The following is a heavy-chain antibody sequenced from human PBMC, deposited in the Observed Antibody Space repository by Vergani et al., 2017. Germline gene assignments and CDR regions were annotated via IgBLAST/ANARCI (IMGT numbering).Heavy chain of an antibody. V-gene: IGHV4-30-4*08. J-gene: IGHJ4*02. CDR2: IYYTGST. D-gene: IGHD3/OR15-3a*01. Sequence: QVQLQESGPGLEKPSQTLSLTCTVSGAAISSGDDYWSWIRQPPGKGLEWIGYIYYTGSTYYNPSLKSRVTMLVDTSKNQFSLKLSSVTAADTAVYYCARDKGTSYPLGPYFDSWGQGMLVTVSS. CDR1: GAAISSGDDY. CDR3: ARDKGTSYPLGPYFDS.